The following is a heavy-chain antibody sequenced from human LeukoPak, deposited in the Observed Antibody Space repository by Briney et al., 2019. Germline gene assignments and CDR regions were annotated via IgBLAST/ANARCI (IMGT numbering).Heavy chain of an antibody. Sequence: GESLKISCKGSGYSFTSYWIGWVRQMPGKGLEWMGIIYPGDSDTRYSPSFQGQVTISADRSISTAYLQWSSLKASDTAMYYCARLLGTPGIPGGFDPWGQGTLVTVSS. CDR1: GYSFTSYW. D-gene: IGHD7-27*01. V-gene: IGHV5-51*01. CDR3: ARLLGTPGIPGGFDP. CDR2: IYPGDSDT. J-gene: IGHJ5*02.